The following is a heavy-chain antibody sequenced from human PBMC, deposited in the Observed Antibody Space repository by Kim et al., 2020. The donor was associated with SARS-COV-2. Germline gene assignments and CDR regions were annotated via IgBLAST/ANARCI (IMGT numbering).Heavy chain of an antibody. Sequence: ASVKVSCKAFGHTFTSYAFHWVRQAPGQRLEWMGWINAATGNTMYSEKFQCRITLTRDTVASTTYVELSGLRLEDTAMYFCTRSGSYPEGNAFDIWGQGT. J-gene: IGHJ3*02. CDR3: TRSGSYPEGNAFDI. D-gene: IGHD1-26*01. CDR2: INAATGNT. V-gene: IGHV1-3*01. CDR1: GHTFTSYA.